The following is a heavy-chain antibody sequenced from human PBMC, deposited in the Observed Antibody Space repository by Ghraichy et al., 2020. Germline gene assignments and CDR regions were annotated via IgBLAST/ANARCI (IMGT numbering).Heavy chain of an antibody. V-gene: IGHV3-23*01. D-gene: IGHD3-9*01. J-gene: IGHJ4*02. Sequence: LSLTCAASGFTFNTYAMNWVRQAPGKGLEWVSGISGSGGATYYADSVKGRFTISRDNSKNTLYLQMNSLRAQDTALYYCARPNNDFLNANDYWGQGTLVTVSS. CDR1: GFTFNTYA. CDR3: ARPNNDFLNANDY. CDR2: ISGSGGAT.